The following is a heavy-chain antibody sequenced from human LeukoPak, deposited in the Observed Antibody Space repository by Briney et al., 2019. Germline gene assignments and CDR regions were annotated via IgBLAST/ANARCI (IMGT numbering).Heavy chain of an antibody. CDR1: GFTVSSNY. J-gene: IGHJ4*02. V-gene: IGHV3-53*01. Sequence: GGSLRLSCAASGFTVSSNYMSWVRQAPGKGLEWVSVIYSSGMTYYADSEKGRFTISRDNSKNTLYLQMNSLRAEDTAVYYCARRGYSSSWYYFDYWGQGTLVTVSS. CDR2: IYSSGMT. D-gene: IGHD6-13*01. CDR3: ARRGYSSSWYYFDY.